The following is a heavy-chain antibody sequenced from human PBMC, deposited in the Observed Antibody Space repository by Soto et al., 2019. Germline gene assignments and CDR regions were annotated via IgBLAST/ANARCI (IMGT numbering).Heavy chain of an antibody. J-gene: IGHJ4*02. CDR3: ARNYGTDDSSGYKDY. CDR1: GYSFTSYW. V-gene: IGHV5-51*01. Sequence: PGESLKISCKGSGYSFTSYWIGWVRQMPGKGLEWMGIIYPGDSDTRYSPSFQGQVTISADKSISTAYLQWSSLKASDTAMYYCARNYGTDDSSGYKDYWGQGTLATVSS. CDR2: IYPGDSDT. D-gene: IGHD3-22*01.